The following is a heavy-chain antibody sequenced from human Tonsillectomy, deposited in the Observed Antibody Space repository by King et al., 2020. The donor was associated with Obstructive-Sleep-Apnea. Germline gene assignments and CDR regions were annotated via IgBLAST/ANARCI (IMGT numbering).Heavy chain of an antibody. CDR2: ISGCGGDA. D-gene: IGHD4-11*01. CDR3: AKHRSDYSNVAKLSAINY. V-gene: IGHV3-23*04. CDR1: GFTFCSYG. Sequence: VQLVESGGGLVQPGGSLRFSWAASGFTFCSYGIICVRHVPGKGLEWVSTISGCGGDAYYADSGKGRVTTSRDHSKDTRYLQMKSLRAEDPAIYYCAKHRSDYSNVAKLSAINYWGQGTLVTVSS. J-gene: IGHJ4*02.